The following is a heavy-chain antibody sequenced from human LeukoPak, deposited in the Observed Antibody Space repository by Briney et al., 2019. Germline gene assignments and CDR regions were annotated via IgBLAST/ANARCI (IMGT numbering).Heavy chain of an antibody. D-gene: IGHD3-22*01. J-gene: IGHJ4*02. CDR1: GVSFSGYY. Sequence: SETLSLTCVVYGVSFSGYYWSWIRQPPGKGLEWIREINHSGSTNYNPSLKSRVTISVDTSKNQFSLKLRSVTAADTAVYYCARHSSGYLSYFDYWGQGTLVPVSS. CDR2: INHSGST. CDR3: ARHSSGYLSYFDY. V-gene: IGHV4-34*01.